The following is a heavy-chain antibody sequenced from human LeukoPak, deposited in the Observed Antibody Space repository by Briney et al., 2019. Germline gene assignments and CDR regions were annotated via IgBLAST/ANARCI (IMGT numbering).Heavy chain of an antibody. CDR2: IIPIFGTA. D-gene: IGHD3-22*01. CDR3: VMAQGGYYHEFDY. Sequence: SVKVSCKASGGTFSSYAISWVRQAPGQGLEWMGGIIPIFGTANYAQKFQGRVTITADESTSTAYMELSSLRSEDTAVYYCVMAQGGYYHEFDYWGQGTLVTVSS. V-gene: IGHV1-69*13. J-gene: IGHJ4*02. CDR1: GGTFSSYA.